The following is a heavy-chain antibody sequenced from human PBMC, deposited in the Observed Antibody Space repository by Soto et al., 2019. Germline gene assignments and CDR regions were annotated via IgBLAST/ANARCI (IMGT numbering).Heavy chain of an antibody. J-gene: IGHJ4*02. V-gene: IGHV3-23*01. CDR1: GFPFSNYA. D-gene: IGHD3-16*02. CDR3: AKVPSQYIWGSYLRYYDY. Sequence: EVQILESGGGLVQPGGSLRLSCAASGFPFSNYAMTWVRQAPGKGLEWVSAISANTDYAYYADSVKDRFTISRDNSKNTRYLQLDSLRAEDTAVYYCAKVPSQYIWGSYLRYYDYWGQGTLVTVSS. CDR2: ISANTDYA.